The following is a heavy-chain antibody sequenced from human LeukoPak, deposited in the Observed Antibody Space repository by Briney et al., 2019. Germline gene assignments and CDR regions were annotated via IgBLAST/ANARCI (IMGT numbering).Heavy chain of an antibody. CDR1: GGSISSSSYY. Sequence: KPSETLSLTCTVSGGSISSSSYYWGWIRQPPGKGLEWIGSIYYSGSTYYNPSLKSRVTISVDTSKNQFSLKLSSVTAADTAVYYCARREQSYYYDSSGYSFDYWGQGTLVTVSS. D-gene: IGHD3-22*01. J-gene: IGHJ4*02. V-gene: IGHV4-39*01. CDR3: ARREQSYYYDSSGYSFDY. CDR2: IYYSGST.